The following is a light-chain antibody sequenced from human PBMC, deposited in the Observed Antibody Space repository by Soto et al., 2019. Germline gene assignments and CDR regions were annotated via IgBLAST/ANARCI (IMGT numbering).Light chain of an antibody. CDR3: QHDGSSPRT. Sequence: EIVLPQSPSPLSLSPGERSTLSCMASQSVGSTYLAWYQQKPGQAPRLLIYGSSTRATGIPDRFSGSGSGTDFTLTISRLEPEDFAMYYCQHDGSSPRTFGPGTKVDT. V-gene: IGKV3-20*01. CDR2: GSS. J-gene: IGKJ3*01. CDR1: QSVGSTY.